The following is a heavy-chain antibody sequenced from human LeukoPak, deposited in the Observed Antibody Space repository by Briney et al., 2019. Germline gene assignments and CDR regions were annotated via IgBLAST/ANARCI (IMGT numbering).Heavy chain of an antibody. Sequence: GGPLRLSCAASGFTVSSNYMSWVRQAPGKGLEWVSVIYSGGSTYYADSVKGRFTISRDNSKNTLYLQMNSLRAEDTAVYYCARDGRDGYNWKSFDYWGQGTLVTVSS. D-gene: IGHD5-24*01. V-gene: IGHV3-53*01. CDR2: IYSGGST. CDR3: ARDGRDGYNWKSFDY. J-gene: IGHJ4*02. CDR1: GFTVSSNY.